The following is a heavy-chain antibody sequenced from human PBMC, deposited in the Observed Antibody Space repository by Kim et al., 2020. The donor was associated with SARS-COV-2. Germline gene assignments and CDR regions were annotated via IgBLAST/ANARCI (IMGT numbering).Heavy chain of an antibody. CDR3: ARQHRKSVAIRWGSQYFDRSDYVDY. D-gene: IGHD3-22*01. V-gene: IGHV4-34*01. J-gene: IGHJ4*02. CDR1: GGSFSGYY. Sequence: SETLSLTCAVYGGSFSGYYWNWIRQPPGKGLEWIGEINHSGGTNYNPSLKSRVTISADTSKNQFSLNVTSVSAADSAIYYCARQHRKSVAIRWGSQYFDRSDYVDYWGRGTLVTVSS. CDR2: INHSGGT.